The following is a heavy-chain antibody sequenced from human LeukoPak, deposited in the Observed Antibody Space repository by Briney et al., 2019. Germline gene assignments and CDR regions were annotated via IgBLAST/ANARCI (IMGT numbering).Heavy chain of an antibody. J-gene: IGHJ6*04. CDR1: GYTFTGFY. Sequence: GASVEVSCKASGYTFTGFYMHWERQAPGQGREWMGWINPNSGGTNYGQKFPGSVTLTRDTSLSPAYMELSRMRSDDTAVYYCATDYGDYGNYYYGMDVWGKGTTVTVSS. CDR2: INPNSGGT. D-gene: IGHD4-17*01. V-gene: IGHV1-2*04. CDR3: ATDYGDYGNYYYGMDV.